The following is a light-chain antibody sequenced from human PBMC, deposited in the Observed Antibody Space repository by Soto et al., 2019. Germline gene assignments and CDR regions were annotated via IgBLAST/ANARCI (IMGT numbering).Light chain of an antibody. V-gene: IGLV1-40*01. Sequence: QSVLTQPPSVSGAPGQRVTISCTGSSSNIGAGYDVHWYQQLPGTAPKLLIYGNSNRPSGVPDRFSGSKSGTSASLAITGLQAEDEADYYCQSYDSSLSVVFGGGTQVTVL. CDR3: QSYDSSLSVV. CDR2: GNS. CDR1: SSNIGAGYD. J-gene: IGLJ2*01.